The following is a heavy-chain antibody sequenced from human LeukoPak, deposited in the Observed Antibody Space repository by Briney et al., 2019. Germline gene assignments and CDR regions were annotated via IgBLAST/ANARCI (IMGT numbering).Heavy chain of an antibody. Sequence: GSLRLSCAASGFTFTNHVMNWVRQAPGKGLEWVSSITGGAVGTYHADSVKGRFSISRDNSKNTVTLQMNSLRAEDTAVYYCAVSITRDAFDVWSQGTMVTVSS. J-gene: IGHJ3*01. CDR1: GFTFTNHV. CDR3: AVSITRDAFDV. CDR2: ITGGAVGT. V-gene: IGHV3-23*01. D-gene: IGHD5-12*01.